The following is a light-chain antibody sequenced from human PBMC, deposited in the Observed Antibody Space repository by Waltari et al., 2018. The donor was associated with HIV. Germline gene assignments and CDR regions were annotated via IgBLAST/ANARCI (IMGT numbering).Light chain of an antibody. CDR3: SSYTSSSTWV. V-gene: IGLV2-14*03. CDR2: DVT. J-gene: IGLJ3*02. Sequence: QSALTQPASVSGSPGQSITISCTGTSSPVGGYNYVSSYQQHPGNAPQLMIYDVTSRPSGVSIRLSGSKAGNTASLTISGLQLEDEADYCCSSYTSSSTWVFGGGTKLTVL. CDR1: SSPVGGYNY.